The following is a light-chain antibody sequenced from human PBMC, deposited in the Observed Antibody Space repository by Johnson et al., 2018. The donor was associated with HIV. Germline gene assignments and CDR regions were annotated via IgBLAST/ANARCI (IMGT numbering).Light chain of an antibody. CDR1: SSNIGNSY. V-gene: IGLV1-51*01. Sequence: QSVLTQPPSVSAAPGQKVTISCSGSSSNIGNSYVSWYQQLPGTAPKLLIYDNNKRPSEIPDRFSGSKSGTSATLGITGLQTGDETYYYCGSWDSSLSAFVFGTGTKVTVL. CDR2: DNN. CDR3: GSWDSSLSAFV. J-gene: IGLJ1*01.